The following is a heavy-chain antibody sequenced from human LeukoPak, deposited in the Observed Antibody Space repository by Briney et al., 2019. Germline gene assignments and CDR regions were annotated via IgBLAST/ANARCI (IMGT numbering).Heavy chain of an antibody. Sequence: PGGSLRLSCAASGFTFSDYYMNWVRQAPGKGLEWVSNIASSGTTTYYAESVKGRFSISRDNAKSSLYLQMNSLRVEDTAVYYCALLAVASDFDYWGQGALVTVSS. J-gene: IGHJ4*02. CDR1: GFTFSDYY. CDR2: IASSGTTT. CDR3: ALLAVASDFDY. V-gene: IGHV3-11*04. D-gene: IGHD6-19*01.